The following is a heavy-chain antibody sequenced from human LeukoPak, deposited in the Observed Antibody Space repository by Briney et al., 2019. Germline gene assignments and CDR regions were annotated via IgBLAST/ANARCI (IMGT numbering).Heavy chain of an antibody. CDR2: INRSGST. V-gene: IGHV4-34*01. D-gene: IGHD6-19*01. CDR1: GGSFSGYY. Sequence: SETLSLTCAVYGGSFSGYYWSWIRQPPGKGLEWIGEINRSGSTNYNPSLKSRVTISVDTSKNQFSLKLSSVTAADTAVYYCASSGYSSGWYYFDYWGQGTLVTVSS. CDR3: ASSGYSSGWYYFDY. J-gene: IGHJ4*02.